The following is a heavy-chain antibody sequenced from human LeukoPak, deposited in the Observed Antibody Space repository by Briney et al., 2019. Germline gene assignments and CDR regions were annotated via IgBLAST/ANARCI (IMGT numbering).Heavy chain of an antibody. V-gene: IGHV4-34*01. CDR3: ATRHSLLWFGELLAPFSY. Sequence: SETLSLTCAVYGGSFSGYYWSWIRQPPGKGLEWIGEINHSGSTNYNPSLKSRVTISVDTSKNQFSLKLSPVTAADTAVYYCATRHSLLWFGELLAPFSYWGQGTLVTVSS. CDR2: INHSGST. J-gene: IGHJ4*02. CDR1: GGSFSGYY. D-gene: IGHD3-10*01.